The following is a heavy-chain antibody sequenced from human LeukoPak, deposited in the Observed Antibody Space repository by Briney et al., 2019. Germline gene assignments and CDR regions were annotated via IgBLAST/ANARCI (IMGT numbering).Heavy chain of an antibody. J-gene: IGHJ3*02. CDR3: AREVIVVVLRGYYPDAFDI. Sequence: ASVKVSCKVSGYTLTELSMHWVRQAPGKGLEWMGGFDPEDGETIYAQKFQGRVTMTEDTSTDTAYMELSSLRSEDTAVYYCAREVIVVVLRGYYPDAFDIWGQGTMVTVSS. CDR2: FDPEDGET. D-gene: IGHD3-22*01. CDR1: GYTLTELS. V-gene: IGHV1-24*01.